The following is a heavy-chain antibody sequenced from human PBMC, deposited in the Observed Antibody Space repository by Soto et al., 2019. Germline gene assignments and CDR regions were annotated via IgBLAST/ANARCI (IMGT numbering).Heavy chain of an antibody. V-gene: IGHV1-58*02. D-gene: IGHD2-2*01. CDR1: GFTFSNSA. CDR2: IVVGSGNT. Sequence: QMQLVQSGPEVKKPGTSVKVSCKASGFTFSNSAIQWMRQARGERLEWIGWIVVGSGNTNYAQKIQERVTIIRDMSTSTSYMELSSLTSEDTAVYYCVLCTTTSCYGKFDYWGPGTLVTVSS. CDR3: VLCTTTSCYGKFDY. J-gene: IGHJ4*02.